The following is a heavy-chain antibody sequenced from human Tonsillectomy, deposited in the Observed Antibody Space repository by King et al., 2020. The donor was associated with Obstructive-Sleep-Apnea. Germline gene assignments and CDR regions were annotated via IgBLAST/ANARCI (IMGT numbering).Heavy chain of an antibody. J-gene: IGHJ4*02. CDR2: VSTDGRRQ. CDR1: GFTFSNFE. CDR3: ARDFDY. V-gene: IGHV3-30*14. Sequence: QVQLEESGGDVVRPGTSLTLSCIASGFTFSNFEIYWVREAPGKGLEWVTLVSTDGRRQYYADSVKGRFTISRDNSKNTVYLQMNNLRPDDTAMYYCARDFDYWGQGTLVTVSP.